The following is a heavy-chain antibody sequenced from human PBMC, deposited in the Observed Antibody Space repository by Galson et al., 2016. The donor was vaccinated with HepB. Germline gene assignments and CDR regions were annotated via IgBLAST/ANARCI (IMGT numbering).Heavy chain of an antibody. D-gene: IGHD2-2*01. CDR3: ARDERYCAATSCPAQFYNGMDV. CDR1: GGSISGYY. J-gene: IGHJ6*02. V-gene: IGHV4-59*01. Sequence: LSLTCTVSGGSISGYYWSWIRQPPEKGLEWIGYIYSSGSTNYNPSFKSRVTISVDMSKNQFSLKLSSVTAADAGVYYCARDERYCAATSCPAQFYNGMDVWGQGTTVTVS. CDR2: IYSSGST.